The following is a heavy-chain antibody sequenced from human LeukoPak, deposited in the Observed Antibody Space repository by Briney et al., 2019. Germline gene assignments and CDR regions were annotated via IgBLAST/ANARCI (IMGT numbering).Heavy chain of an antibody. CDR3: ARDSGVYCSGGSCPDY. J-gene: IGHJ4*02. V-gene: IGHV3-66*01. D-gene: IGHD2-15*01. CDR2: IYSGGST. Sequence: GGSLRLSCAASGSTFSNSAMSWVRQAPGKGLEWVSVIYSGGSTYYAGSVKGRFTISRDNSKNTLYLQMNSLRAEDTAAYYCARDSGVYCSGGSCPDYWGQGTLVTVSP. CDR1: GSTFSNSA.